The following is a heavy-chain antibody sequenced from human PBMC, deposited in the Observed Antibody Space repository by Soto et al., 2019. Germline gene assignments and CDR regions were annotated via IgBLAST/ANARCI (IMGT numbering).Heavy chain of an antibody. CDR2: IYYSGST. CDR3: ARAGSSMGYYYMDV. Sequence: SETLSLTCTVSGGSISSYYWSWIRQPPGKGLEWIGYIYYSGSTNYNPSLKSRVTISVDTSKNQFSLKLSSVTAADTAVYYCARAGSSMGYYYMDVWGKGTTVTVSS. D-gene: IGHD6-6*01. J-gene: IGHJ6*03. CDR1: GGSISSYY. V-gene: IGHV4-59*01.